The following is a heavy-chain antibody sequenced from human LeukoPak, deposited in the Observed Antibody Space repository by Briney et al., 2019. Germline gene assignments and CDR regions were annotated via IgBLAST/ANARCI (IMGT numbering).Heavy chain of an antibody. Sequence: SETLSLTCAVYGGSFSGYYWSWIRQPPGKGLEWIGEINHSGSTNYNPSLKSRVTISVDTSKNQFSLKLSSVTAADTAVYYCARGRIQLWMGIDYWGQGTLVTVSS. CDR2: INHSGST. D-gene: IGHD5-18*01. CDR3: ARGRIQLWMGIDY. J-gene: IGHJ4*02. V-gene: IGHV4-34*01. CDR1: GGSFSGYY.